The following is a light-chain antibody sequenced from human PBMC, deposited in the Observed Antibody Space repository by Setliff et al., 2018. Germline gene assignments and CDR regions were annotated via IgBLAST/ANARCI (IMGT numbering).Light chain of an antibody. CDR1: SSDVGGYNY. V-gene: IGLV2-11*01. J-gene: IGLJ1*01. Sequence: QSALTQPRSVSGSPGQSVTISCTGTSSDVGGYNYVSWYQQHPGKAPKLMIYDVSKRPSGVPDRFSGSKSGNTASLTISGLQAEDEADYYCSSYAGSNNFPDVFGTGTKVTVL. CDR3: SSYAGSNNFPDV. CDR2: DVS.